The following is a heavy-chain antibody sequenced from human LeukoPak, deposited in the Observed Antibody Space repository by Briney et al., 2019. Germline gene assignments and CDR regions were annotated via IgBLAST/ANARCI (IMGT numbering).Heavy chain of an antibody. CDR2: IHPTVGDT. CDR3: ARYGFSSVWQGGWHAFDI. V-gene: IGHV1-46*01. D-gene: IGHD6-25*01. Sequence: ASVKVSCKASGYAFTSYYLHWVRQAPGQGLEWMGIIHPTVGDTTYAQKFQGRVTMTRDMSTGTVYMDLSSLRSEDTAVYYCARYGFSSVWQGGWHAFDIWGQGTTVTVSS. J-gene: IGHJ3*02. CDR1: GYAFTSYY.